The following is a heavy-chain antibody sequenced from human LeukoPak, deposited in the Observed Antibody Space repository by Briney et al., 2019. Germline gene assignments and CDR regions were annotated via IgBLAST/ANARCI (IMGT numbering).Heavy chain of an antibody. CDR3: ARSAAAGLNWFDP. J-gene: IGHJ5*02. V-gene: IGHV1-69*13. CDR2: IIPIFGTA. CDR1: GGTFSSYA. Sequence: SVKVSCKASGGTFSSYAISWVRQAPGQGLEWMGGIIPIFGTANYAQEFQGRVTITADESTSTAYMELSSLRSEDTAVYYCARSAAAGLNWFDPWGQGTLVTVSS. D-gene: IGHD6-13*01.